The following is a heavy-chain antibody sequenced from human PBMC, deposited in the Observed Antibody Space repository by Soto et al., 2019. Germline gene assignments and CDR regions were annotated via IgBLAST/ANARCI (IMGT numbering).Heavy chain of an antibody. J-gene: IGHJ6*02. CDR2: IYHSGST. Sequence: QLQLQESGSGLVKPSQTLSLTCAVSGGSISSGGYSWSWIRQPPGKGLEWIGYIYHSGSTYYNPSLKSRVTISVDRSKNKFSLKLSSVTAADTAVYYCARASTTVTTMYYYGMDVWGQGTTVTVSS. CDR3: ARASTTVTTMYYYGMDV. D-gene: IGHD4-17*01. V-gene: IGHV4-30-2*01. CDR1: GGSISSGGYS.